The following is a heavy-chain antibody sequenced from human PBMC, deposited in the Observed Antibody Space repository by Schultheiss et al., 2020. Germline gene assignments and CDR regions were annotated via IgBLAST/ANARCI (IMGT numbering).Heavy chain of an antibody. CDR3: ARRGYSGYGFDY. J-gene: IGHJ4*02. V-gene: IGHV3-23*01. Sequence: GESLKISCAASGFTFTDAWMSWVRQAPGKGLEWVSAISGSGGSTYYADSVKGRFTISRDNSKNTLYLQMNSLRAEDTAVYYCARRGYSGYGFDYWGQGTLVNGYS. D-gene: IGHD5-12*01. CDR2: ISGSGGST. CDR1: GFTFTDAW.